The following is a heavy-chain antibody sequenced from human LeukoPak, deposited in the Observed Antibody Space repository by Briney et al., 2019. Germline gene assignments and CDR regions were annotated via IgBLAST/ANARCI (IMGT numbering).Heavy chain of an antibody. Sequence: GGSLRLSCAACRLSFSTYAMSWVRQAPGKGREWVSAISDGGGSTYYADSVKGRFTISGDNSVNTLYEQMNSLRVEDTAEYYCAKGYSDYYAMYYFDYCGQGTRVTVSS. CDR3: AKGYSDYYAMYYFDY. D-gene: IGHD3-22*01. CDR2: ISDGGGST. V-gene: IGHV3-23*01. CDR1: RLSFSTYA. J-gene: IGHJ4*02.